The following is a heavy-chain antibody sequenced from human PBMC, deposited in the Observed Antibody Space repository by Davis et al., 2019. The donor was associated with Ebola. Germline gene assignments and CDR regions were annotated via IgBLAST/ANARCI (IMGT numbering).Heavy chain of an antibody. CDR2: IAYDGSNK. J-gene: IGHJ4*02. V-gene: IGHV3-30-3*01. CDR3: ARDASFEQRLMFLFDL. Sequence: PGGSLRLSCAASGFIFSSYVMHWVRQAPGKGLEWVATIAYDGSNKYYSDSVKGRFTISRDNSKNTLYLQMNSLRPEDTAVYYCARDASFEQRLMFLFDLWGQGTLVTVSA. CDR1: GFIFSSYV. D-gene: IGHD6-19*01.